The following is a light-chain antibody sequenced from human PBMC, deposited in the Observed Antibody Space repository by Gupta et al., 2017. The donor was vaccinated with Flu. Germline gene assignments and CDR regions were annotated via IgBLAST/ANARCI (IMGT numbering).Light chain of an antibody. CDR2: EVT. CDR1: SSEIGGYKD. J-gene: IGLJ3*02. Sequence: SSEIGGYKDVSGYQQPQGKAPKLMIYEVTNRPSGVSNRCSGDKSGNTASLTISGLQAEDEADYYGISYTSSSTWVFGGGTKLTVL. CDR3: ISYTSSSTWV. V-gene: IGLV2-14*01.